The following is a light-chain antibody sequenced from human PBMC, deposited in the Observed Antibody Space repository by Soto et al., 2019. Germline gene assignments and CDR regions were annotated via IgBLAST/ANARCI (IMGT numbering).Light chain of an antibody. J-gene: IGKJ1*01. CDR3: HQYGSATLT. Sequence: ELLLTPSPGTLSLSPGEKATLSCRASQPFXHNYLAWYQQNPGQAPSVLXACSANMATGSPDRLSGSGSATDFPLTISRLEPEDCAGYYLHQYGSATLTSGQGTKVDIK. CDR2: CSA. CDR1: QPFXHNY. V-gene: IGKV3-20*01.